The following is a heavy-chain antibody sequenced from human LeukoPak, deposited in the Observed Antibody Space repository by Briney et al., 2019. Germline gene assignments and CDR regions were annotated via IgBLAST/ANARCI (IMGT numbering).Heavy chain of an antibody. D-gene: IGHD1-26*01. CDR3: ARAEWELLSWFDP. J-gene: IGHJ5*02. V-gene: IGHV1-69*13. CDR2: IIPTFGTA. CDR1: GGTFSSYA. Sequence: SAKVSCKASGGTFSSYAISWVRQAPGQGLEWMGGIIPTFGTANYAQKFQGRVTITADESTSTAYMELSSLRSEDTAVYYCARAEWELLSWFDPWGQGTLVTVSS.